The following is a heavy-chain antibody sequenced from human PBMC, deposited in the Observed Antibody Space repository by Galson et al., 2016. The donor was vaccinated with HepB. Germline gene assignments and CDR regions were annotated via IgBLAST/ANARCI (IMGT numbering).Heavy chain of an antibody. V-gene: IGHV4-39*01. CDR2: FYSSGST. Sequence: ETLSLTCTVSGGSISGSFNFWGWLRQPPGKPLEWLADFYSSGSTYYNPSLKSRVTISADTSKNQVSLRLTSVTAADTAVYYCARHQGPPRYFDLWGRGTLVAVSS. J-gene: IGHJ2*01. CDR3: ARHQGPPRYFDL. D-gene: IGHD2-2*01. CDR1: GGSISGSFNF.